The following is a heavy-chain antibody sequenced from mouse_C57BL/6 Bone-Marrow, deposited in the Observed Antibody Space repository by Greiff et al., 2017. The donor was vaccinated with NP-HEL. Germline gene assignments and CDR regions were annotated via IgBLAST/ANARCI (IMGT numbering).Heavy chain of an antibody. V-gene: IGHV5-9*01. D-gene: IGHD1-1*01. CDR3: ARREGTTVERAWFAY. CDR1: GFTFSSYT. CDR2: ISGGGGNT. Sequence: DVMLVESGGGLVKPGGSLKLSCAASGFTFSSYTMSWVRQTPEKRLEWVATISGGGGNTYYPDSVKGRFTISRDNAKNTLYLQMSSLRSEDTALYYCARREGTTVERAWFAYWGQGTLVTVSA. J-gene: IGHJ3*01.